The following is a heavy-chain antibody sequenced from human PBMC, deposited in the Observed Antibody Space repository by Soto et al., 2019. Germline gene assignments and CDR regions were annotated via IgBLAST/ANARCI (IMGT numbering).Heavy chain of an antibody. CDR2: VYRTGST. D-gene: IGHD6-13*01. V-gene: IGHV4-4*02. CDR1: GGSISTSNW. J-gene: IGHJ4*02. Sequence: QVQLQESGPGLVKPSGTLSLTCAVSGGSISTSNWWSWVRQPPGKGLEWIGEVYRTGSTNYNPSLESRLTISVDKSXNQFSLKLXXXTAADTAVYYCARARATIAAAAIFDCWGQGTLVTVSS. CDR3: ARARATIAAAAIFDC.